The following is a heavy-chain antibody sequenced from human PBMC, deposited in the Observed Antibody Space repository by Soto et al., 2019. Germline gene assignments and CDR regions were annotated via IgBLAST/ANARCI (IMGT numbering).Heavy chain of an antibody. Sequence: QVQLQQWGAGLLKPSETLSLTCAVYGGSFSGYQWSWIRQTPGKGLEWIGEINDSGNINYNPSLKCRVTFLRVTTKQQISLKLSSVTAADTAVYCCAGGLGLWFGELSRRGGYYYYRDVWGKGTTVTVSS. J-gene: IGHJ6*03. CDR3: AGGLGLWFGELSRRGGYYYYRDV. CDR1: GGSFSGYQ. D-gene: IGHD3-10*01. CDR2: INDSGNI. V-gene: IGHV4-34*01.